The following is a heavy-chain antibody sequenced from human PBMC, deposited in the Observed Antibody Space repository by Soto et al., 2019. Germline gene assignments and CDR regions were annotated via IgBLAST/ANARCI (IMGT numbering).Heavy chain of an antibody. CDR2: IRGFSPYT. J-gene: IGHJ6*02. D-gene: IGHD5-18*01. V-gene: IGHV3-21*04. CDR1: GFTFRPYT. CDR3: AKGIPDTGGYYYYSMDV. Sequence: PVVSLRLSCISSGFTFRPYTMNWVRQAPGKGLEWVSGIRGFSPYTFYAESVKGRFTISRDNAKNILYLQMNSLRAEDTAVYYCAKGIPDTGGYYYYSMDVWGQGTAVTVSS.